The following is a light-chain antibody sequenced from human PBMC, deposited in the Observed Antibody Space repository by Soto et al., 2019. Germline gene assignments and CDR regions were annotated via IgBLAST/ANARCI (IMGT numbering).Light chain of an antibody. J-gene: IGKJ3*01. CDR2: DAF. CDR1: QSVSKF. CDR3: QQRSNWPPFFT. Sequence: EIVLTQSPATLSLSPGERATLSCRASQSVSKFLGWYQQKPGQAPRLVIYDAFTRATGIPARFSGSGSGTDFTLTISSLEPEDFAIYYCQQRSNWPPFFTFGPATIVDIK. V-gene: IGKV3-11*01.